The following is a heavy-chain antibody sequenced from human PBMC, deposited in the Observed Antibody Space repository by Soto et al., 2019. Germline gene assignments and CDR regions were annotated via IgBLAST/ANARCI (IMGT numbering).Heavy chain of an antibody. V-gene: IGHV4-39*01. Sequence: SETLSLTCAVSGGSISSSSYYWGWIRQPPGKGLEWIGSIYYSGSTYYNPSLKSRVTISVDTSKTQFSLKLSSVTAADTAVYYCARALNYDILTGYPSNYYYYGMDVWGQGTTVT. CDR2: IYYSGST. J-gene: IGHJ6*02. D-gene: IGHD3-9*01. CDR1: GGSISSSSYY. CDR3: ARALNYDILTGYPSNYYYYGMDV.